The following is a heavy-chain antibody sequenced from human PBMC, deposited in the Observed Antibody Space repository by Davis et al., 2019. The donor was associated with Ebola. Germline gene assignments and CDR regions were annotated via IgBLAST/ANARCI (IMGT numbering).Heavy chain of an antibody. Sequence: SETLSFTCTVSGGSISSYYWSWIRQPPGKGLEWIGYIYYSGSTNYNPSLKSRVTISVDTSKNQFSLKLSSVTAADTAVYYCARLEQWLGIFDYWGQGTLVTVSS. CDR2: IYYSGST. CDR3: ARLEQWLGIFDY. D-gene: IGHD6-19*01. V-gene: IGHV4-59*08. CDR1: GGSISSYY. J-gene: IGHJ4*02.